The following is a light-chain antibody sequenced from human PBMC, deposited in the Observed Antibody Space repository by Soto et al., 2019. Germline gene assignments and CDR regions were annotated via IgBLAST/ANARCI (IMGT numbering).Light chain of an antibody. J-gene: IGLJ1*01. CDR1: SSDVGSYNL. CDR3: CSYAGSSSPYV. V-gene: IGLV2-23*02. CDR2: EVS. Sequence: QSALTQPASVSGSPGQSITISCTGTSSDVGSYNLVSWYQQHPGKAPKLMIYEVSKRPSGVSNRFSGSKSGNTASLTVSGLQAEDDADYYCCSYAGSSSPYVFGTGTQLTVL.